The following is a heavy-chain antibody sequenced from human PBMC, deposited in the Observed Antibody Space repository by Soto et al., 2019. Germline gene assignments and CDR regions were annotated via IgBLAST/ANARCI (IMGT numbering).Heavy chain of an antibody. CDR3: ARAWGRVFDY. D-gene: IGHD3-16*01. CDR2: IYYSGST. J-gene: IGHJ4*02. Sequence: QVQLQESGPGLVKPSETLSLTCTVSGGSISSYYWSWIRQPPRKGLEWIGYIYYSGSTNYNPSLQSRVTISVETSKNQFSLKLSSVAAADTAVYYCARAWGRVFDYWGQGTLVTVSS. V-gene: IGHV4-59*01. CDR1: GGSISSYY.